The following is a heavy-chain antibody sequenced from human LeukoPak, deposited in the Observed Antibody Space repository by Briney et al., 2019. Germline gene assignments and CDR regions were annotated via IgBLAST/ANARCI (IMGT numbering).Heavy chain of an antibody. CDR1: GGSISSYY. Sequence: SETLSLTCTVSGGSISSYYWSWTRQPPGKGLEWIGYIYYSGGTNYNPSLKSRVTISVDTSKNQFSLKLSSVTAADTAVYYCARVSAAGTSYWGQGTLVTVSS. CDR3: ARVSAAGTSY. J-gene: IGHJ4*02. V-gene: IGHV4-59*01. D-gene: IGHD6-13*01. CDR2: IYYSGGT.